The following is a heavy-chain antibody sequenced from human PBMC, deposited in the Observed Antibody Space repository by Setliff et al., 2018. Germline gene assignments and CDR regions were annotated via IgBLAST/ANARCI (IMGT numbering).Heavy chain of an antibody. J-gene: IGHJ6*03. Sequence: GGSLRLSCAASGFSLSNYSMNWVRQTPGKGLEWVSSISSSSTFIYYAESLKGRFTISRDNAENSLFLHMNSLRAEDTAVYYCALPFGVVNYYYYMDVWGKGTTVTVSS. V-gene: IGHV3-21*01. CDR1: GFSLSNYS. CDR2: ISSSSTFI. D-gene: IGHD3-3*01. CDR3: ALPFGVVNYYYYMDV.